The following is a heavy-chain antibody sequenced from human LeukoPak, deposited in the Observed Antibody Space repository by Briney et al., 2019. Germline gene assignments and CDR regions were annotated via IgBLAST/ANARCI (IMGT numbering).Heavy chain of an antibody. Sequence: SGPTLVKPTQTLTLICTFSGFSLSTSGVGVAWIRQPPGKALEWLALIYWDDDKRYSPSLKSRLTITKDTSKNQVVLIMTNMDPVDTATYYCAHSSDLCDSSGSYPYYFDYWGQGTLVTVSS. J-gene: IGHJ4*02. CDR2: IYWDDDK. CDR3: AHSSDLCDSSGSYPYYFDY. D-gene: IGHD3-22*01. V-gene: IGHV2-5*02. CDR1: GFSLSTSGVG.